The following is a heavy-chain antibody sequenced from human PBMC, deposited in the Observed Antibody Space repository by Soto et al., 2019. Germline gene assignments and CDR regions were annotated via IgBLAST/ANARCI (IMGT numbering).Heavy chain of an antibody. Sequence: QVQLVQSGAEVKKPGASVKVSCKASGYTFTGYYMHWVRQAPGQGLEWMGWINPNSGGTNYAQKFQGWVTTTRDTSISTAYMELSRLRSDDTAVYYCARDSGKPGGGFYYYYYMDVWGKGTTVTVSS. D-gene: IGHD3-16*01. CDR2: INPNSGGT. CDR1: GYTFTGYY. J-gene: IGHJ6*03. V-gene: IGHV1-2*04. CDR3: ARDSGKPGGGFYYYYYMDV.